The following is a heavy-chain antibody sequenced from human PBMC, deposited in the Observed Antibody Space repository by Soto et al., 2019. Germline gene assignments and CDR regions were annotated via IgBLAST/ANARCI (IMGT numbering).Heavy chain of an antibody. Sequence: SETLCLTCTVAGGTISSYCWSWIRQPPGKGLEWIGYIYYSGSTNYNPSLKSRVTISVDTSTSTVYMDLSSLTSEDTAVYYCARGLFAGDVWGKGTTVTVSS. CDR1: GGTISSYC. J-gene: IGHJ6*04. V-gene: IGHV4-59*01. CDR2: IYYSGST. CDR3: ARGLFAGDV.